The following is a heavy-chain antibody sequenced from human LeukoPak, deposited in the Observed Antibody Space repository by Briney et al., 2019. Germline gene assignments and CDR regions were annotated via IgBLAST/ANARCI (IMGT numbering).Heavy chain of an antibody. J-gene: IGHJ4*02. Sequence: GESLKISCKGSGYSFTSYWIGWVRQMPGKGLEWMGIIYPGDFDTRYSPSFQGQVTISADKSISTAYLQWSSLKASDTAMYYCARFEYCGGDCYLVIYYWGQGTLVTVSS. CDR1: GYSFTSYW. V-gene: IGHV5-51*01. CDR3: ARFEYCGGDCYLVIYY. D-gene: IGHD2-21*01. CDR2: IYPGDFDT.